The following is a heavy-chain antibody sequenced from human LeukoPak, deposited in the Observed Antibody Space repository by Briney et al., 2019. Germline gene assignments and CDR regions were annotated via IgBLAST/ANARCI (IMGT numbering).Heavy chain of an antibody. CDR3: ARPRDTAMGGFDY. V-gene: IGHV5-51*01. J-gene: IGHJ4*02. CDR1: GYSFTSYW. CDR2: IYPGDSDT. Sequence: GESLEISCKGSGYSFTSYWIGWVRQMPGKGLEWMGIIYPGDSDTRYSPSFQGQVTISADKSISTAYLQWSSLKASDTALYYCARPRDTAMGGFDYWGQGTLVTVSS. D-gene: IGHD5-18*01.